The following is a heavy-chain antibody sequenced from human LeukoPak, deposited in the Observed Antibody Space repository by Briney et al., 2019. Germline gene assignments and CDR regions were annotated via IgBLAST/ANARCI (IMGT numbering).Heavy chain of an antibody. CDR1: GFTFDDYA. CDR2: ISWNGGSI. V-gene: IGHV3-9*01. D-gene: IGHD6-19*01. J-gene: IGHJ3*02. Sequence: GRSLRLSCAASGFTFDDYAMHWVRQAPGKGLEWVSGISWNGGSIGYADSVKGRFTISRDNAKNSLYLQMNSLRAEDTALYYCAKARAVAALDAFDIWGQGTMVTVSS. CDR3: AKARAVAALDAFDI.